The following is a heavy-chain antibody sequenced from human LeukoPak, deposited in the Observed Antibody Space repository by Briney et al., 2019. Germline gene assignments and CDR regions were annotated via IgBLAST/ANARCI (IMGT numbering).Heavy chain of an antibody. Sequence: GGSLRLSCAASGFTVSNNYISWVRQAPGEGLEWVSVIYSGGSTKYADSVKARFTISRDNSKNTLYLQMNSLRAEDTAVYYCAKVGVGWVAFEYWGQGTLVTVSS. CDR2: IYSGGST. CDR3: AKVGVGWVAFEY. V-gene: IGHV3-53*01. J-gene: IGHJ4*02. D-gene: IGHD3-16*01. CDR1: GFTVSNNY.